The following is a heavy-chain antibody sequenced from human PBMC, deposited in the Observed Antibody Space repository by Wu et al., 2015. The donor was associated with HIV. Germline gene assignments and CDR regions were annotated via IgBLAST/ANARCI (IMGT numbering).Heavy chain of an antibody. CDR2: VIPMFRKA. J-gene: IGHJ4*02. CDR1: DDSFNDYP. Sequence: QVQLLQSEPELKKPGSSVKISCKVSDDSFNDYPIHWVRQVPGQGLEWLGGVIPMFRKAKYAQTYKGRLNIVAEESSTTVFMELRRLTSADTAFYFCARNVPLLGQIWGRGTLVTVSS. D-gene: IGHD3-10*02. CDR3: ARNVPLLGQI. V-gene: IGHV1-69*12.